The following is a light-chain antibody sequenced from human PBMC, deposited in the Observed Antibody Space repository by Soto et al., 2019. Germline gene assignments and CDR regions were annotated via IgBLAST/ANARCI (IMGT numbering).Light chain of an antibody. CDR1: SSDVGGYNY. V-gene: IGLV2-14*01. CDR3: NSYISSGTLV. CDR2: EVS. J-gene: IGLJ1*01. Sequence: QSVLTQPASVSGSPGQSITISCTGTSSDVGGYNYVSWYQQHPGKAPKLMIYEVSNRPSGVSIRFSGSKSGNTASLTISGLLAEDEADYYCNSYISSGTLVFGTGTKLTVL.